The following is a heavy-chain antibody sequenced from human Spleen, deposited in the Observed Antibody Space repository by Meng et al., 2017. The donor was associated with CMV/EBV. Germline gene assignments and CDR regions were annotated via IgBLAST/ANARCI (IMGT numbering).Heavy chain of an antibody. V-gene: IGHV3-20*03. CDR1: FTFDDYG. D-gene: IGHD2-2*02. J-gene: IGHJ4*02. Sequence: FTFDDYGMSWVRQAPGKGLEWVSGINWNGGSTGYADSVKGRFTISRDNAKNSLYLQMSSLRAEDTALYFCARISCTTTSCYNYFDYWGQGTLVTVSS. CDR2: INWNGGST. CDR3: ARISCTTTSCYNYFDY.